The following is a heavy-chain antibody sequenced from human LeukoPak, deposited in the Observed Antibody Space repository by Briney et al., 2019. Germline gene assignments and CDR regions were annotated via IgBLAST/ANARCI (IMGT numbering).Heavy chain of an antibody. CDR3: ARGYQLLGTVYNYFDP. V-gene: IGHV1-8*02. Sequence: GASVKVSCKASGYTFTGYYMHWVRQAPGQGLEWMGWMNPNSGNTGYAQKFQGRVTMTRNTSISTAYMELTSLRSEDTAVYYCARGYQLLGTVYNYFDPWGQGTLVTVSS. D-gene: IGHD2-2*01. CDR2: MNPNSGNT. CDR1: GYTFTGYY. J-gene: IGHJ5*02.